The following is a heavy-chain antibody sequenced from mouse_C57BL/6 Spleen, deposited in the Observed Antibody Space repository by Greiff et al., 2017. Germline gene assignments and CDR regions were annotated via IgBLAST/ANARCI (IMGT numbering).Heavy chain of an antibody. CDR1: GFNINDYY. D-gene: IGHD1-1*01. V-gene: IGHV14-2*01. CDR3: ARGYGSSPYAMDY. Sequence: VQLKESGAELVKPGASVKLSCTASGFNINDYYMHWVKQRTEQGLEWIGRIDPEDGETKYAPKFQGKATITADTSATTAYLQLSSLTSEYTAVYYCARGYGSSPYAMDYWGQGTSVTVSS. CDR2: IDPEDGET. J-gene: IGHJ4*01.